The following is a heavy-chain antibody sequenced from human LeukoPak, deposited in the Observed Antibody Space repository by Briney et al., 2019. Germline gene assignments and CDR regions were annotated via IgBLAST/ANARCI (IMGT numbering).Heavy chain of an antibody. CDR2: IYSGGST. V-gene: IGHV3-53*01. J-gene: IGHJ3*02. D-gene: IGHD2-8*01. CDR3: ASNLAAEWGAFDI. CDR1: GFTVSSNY. Sequence: GGSLRLSCAASGFTVSSNYMSWVRQAPGKGLEWVSVIYSGGSTYYADSVKGRFTISRDNSKNTLYLQMNGLRAEDTAVYYCASNLAAEWGAFDIWGQGTMVTVSS.